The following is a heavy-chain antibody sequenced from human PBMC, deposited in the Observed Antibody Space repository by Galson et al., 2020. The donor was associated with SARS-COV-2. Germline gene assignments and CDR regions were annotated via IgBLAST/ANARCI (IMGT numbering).Heavy chain of an antibody. D-gene: IGHD6-19*01. CDR3: AKEPGIAVAGSHDY. Sequence: GGSLRLSCAASRFTFSDHAMSWFRQVPGKGLEWVSSISGSATITFYADSVKGRFTVSRDNSRNTLYLQMNSLRAEDTAVYYCAKEPGIAVAGSHDYWGQGTLVTVSS. CDR1: RFTFSDHA. J-gene: IGHJ4*02. CDR2: ISGSATIT. V-gene: IGHV3-23*01.